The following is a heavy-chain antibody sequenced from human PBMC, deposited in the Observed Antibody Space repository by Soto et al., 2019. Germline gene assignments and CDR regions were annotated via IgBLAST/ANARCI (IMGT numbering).Heavy chain of an antibody. Sequence: QVQLVESGGGVVQPGRSLRLSCAATGFTFSAYSMHWVRQPPGEGLEWVAVISYDGNNQRCTDAVKGRFTVFRDNSKGTLYLQLASLNSGDTAVYYCVRDGYSGRSDGVDIWGQGTTVTVSS. CDR3: VRDGYSGRSDGVDI. V-gene: IGHV3-30-3*01. CDR1: GFTFSAYS. D-gene: IGHD5-12*01. J-gene: IGHJ3*02. CDR2: ISYDGNNQ.